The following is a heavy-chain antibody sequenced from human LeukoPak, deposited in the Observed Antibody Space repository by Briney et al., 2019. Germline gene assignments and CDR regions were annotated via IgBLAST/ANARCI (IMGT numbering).Heavy chain of an antibody. V-gene: IGHV3-23*01. J-gene: IGHJ6*02. CDR2: ISGSGGST. CDR1: GFTFSSYA. CDR3: AKDGYYDFWSGYYYGSGGFRGVDV. Sequence: GGSLRLSCAASGFTFSSYATSWVRQAPGKGLEWVSAISGSGGSTYYADSVKGRFTISRDNSKNTLYLQMNSLRAEDTAVYYCAKDGYYDFWSGYYYGSGGFRGVDVWGQGTTVTVSS. D-gene: IGHD3-3*01.